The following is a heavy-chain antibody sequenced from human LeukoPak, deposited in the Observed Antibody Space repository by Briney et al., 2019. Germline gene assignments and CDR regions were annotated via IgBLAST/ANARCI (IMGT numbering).Heavy chain of an antibody. CDR2: ISSSSSYI. J-gene: IGHJ4*02. V-gene: IGHV3-21*01. CDR1: GFTFSSYS. CDR3: ARDDGYGGHGGY. Sequence: PGGSLRLSCAASGFTFSSYSMNWVRQAPGKGLEWVSSISSSSSYIYYADSVKGRFTISRDNAKNSLYLQMNSLRAEDTAVYYCARDDGYGGHGGYWGQGTLVTVSS. D-gene: IGHD5-12*01.